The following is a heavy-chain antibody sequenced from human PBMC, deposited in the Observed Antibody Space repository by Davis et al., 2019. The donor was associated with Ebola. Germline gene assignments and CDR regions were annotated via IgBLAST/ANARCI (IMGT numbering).Heavy chain of an antibody. CDR1: GFTFGDYA. J-gene: IGHJ6*02. Sequence: GESLKISCTASGFTFGDYAMSWFRQAPGKGLEWVGFIRSKAYGGTTEYAASVKGRFTIPRDDSKSIAYLQMNSLKTEDTAVYYCTSRGVVTYPDYYYYGMDVWGQGTTVTVSS. CDR3: TSRGVVTYPDYYYYGMDV. D-gene: IGHD3-3*01. V-gene: IGHV3-49*03. CDR2: IRSKAYGGTT.